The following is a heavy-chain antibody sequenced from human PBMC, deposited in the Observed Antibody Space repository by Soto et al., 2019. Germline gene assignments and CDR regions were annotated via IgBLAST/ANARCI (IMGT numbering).Heavy chain of an antibody. CDR2: IKSKTDGGTT. CDR3: TTGSYSGYDLRPDY. V-gene: IGHV3-15*07. D-gene: IGHD5-12*01. J-gene: IGHJ4*02. Sequence: EVQLVESGGGLVKPGGSLRLSCAASGFTFSNAWMNWVRQAPGKGLEWVGRIKSKTDGGTTDYAAPVKGRSTISRDDSKNTLYLQMNSLKTEDTAVYYCTTGSYSGYDLRPDYWGQGTLVTVSS. CDR1: GFTFSNAW.